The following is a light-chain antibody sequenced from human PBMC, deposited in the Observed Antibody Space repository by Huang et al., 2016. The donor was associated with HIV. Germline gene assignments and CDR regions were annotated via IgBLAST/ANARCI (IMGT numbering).Light chain of an antibody. CDR1: QSVSSY. CDR3: QQRGNWPYT. CDR2: DAS. J-gene: IGKJ2*01. V-gene: IGKV3-11*01. Sequence: DIVLTQSPATLSLSPGERATLSCRASQSVSSYLAWYQQKLGQAPRLLIYDASNRAPGIPARFRGSGSGTDVTLTISSLEPEDFAVYYCQQRGNWPYTFGQGTKLEIK.